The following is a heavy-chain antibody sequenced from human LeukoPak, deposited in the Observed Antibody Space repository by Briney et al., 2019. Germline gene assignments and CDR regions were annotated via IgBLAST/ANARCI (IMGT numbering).Heavy chain of an antibody. CDR2: IRSRAYGGTT. D-gene: IGHD4-11*01. J-gene: IGHJ6*03. V-gene: IGHV3-49*03. CDR1: GFTFGDYA. CDR3: TRVLGNYASLYYYYMDV. Sequence: GGSLRLSCTASGFTFGDYAMSWSRQAPGKGLEWVGFIRSRAYGGTTEYAASVKGRFTISRDDSKSIAYLQMNSLKTEDTAVYYCTRVLGNYASLYYYYMDVWGKGTTVTVSS.